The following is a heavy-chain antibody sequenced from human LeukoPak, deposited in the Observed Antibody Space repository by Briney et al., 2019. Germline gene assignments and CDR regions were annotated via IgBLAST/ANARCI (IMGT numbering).Heavy chain of an antibody. CDR1: GGSISSYY. CDR3: ARQGVATAIDY. D-gene: IGHD2-21*02. CDR2: IYASGNT. V-gene: IGHV4-4*07. Sequence: SETLSLTCTVSGGSISSYYWSWIRQPAGKGLEWIGRIYASGNTNYNPSLKSRVTMSVDTSKNLFALKLSSVTAADTAVYYCARQGVATAIDYWGQEPWSPSRQ. J-gene: IGHJ4*01.